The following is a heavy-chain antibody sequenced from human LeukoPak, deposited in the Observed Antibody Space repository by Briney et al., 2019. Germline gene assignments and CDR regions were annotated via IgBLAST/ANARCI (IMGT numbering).Heavy chain of an antibody. CDR2: ISGSGDTT. V-gene: IGHV3-23*01. Sequence: GGSLRLSCAASGFTFSSYSMNWVRQAPGKGLEWVSGISGSGDTTYYADSVKGRFTISRDSSKNTVSLQMNSLRADDTAIYYCAYSASGSYYDALSYWGLGTLVTVSS. D-gene: IGHD3-10*01. CDR3: AYSASGSYYDALSY. J-gene: IGHJ4*02. CDR1: GFTFSSYS.